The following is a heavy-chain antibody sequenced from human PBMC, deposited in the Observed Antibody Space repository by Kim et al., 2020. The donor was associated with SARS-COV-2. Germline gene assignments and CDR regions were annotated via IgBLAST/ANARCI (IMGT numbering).Heavy chain of an antibody. Sequence: ESVKGRFTIAGDNSKTTLNLQMNSLRAEDTAVYYCAGAMVRGVIITGGMDVWGQGTTVTVSS. J-gene: IGHJ6*02. V-gene: IGHV3-53*01. CDR3: AGAMVRGVIITGGMDV. D-gene: IGHD3-10*01.